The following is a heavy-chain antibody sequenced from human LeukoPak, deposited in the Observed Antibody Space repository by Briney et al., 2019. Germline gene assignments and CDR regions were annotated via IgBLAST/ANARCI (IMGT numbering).Heavy chain of an antibody. CDR2: ISGSGGST. CDR3: AKDLGYTPDC. Sequence: HPGGSLRLSCAASGVTFSSYAMSWVRQAPGKGLEWVSTISGSGGSTYYADSVKGRFTISRDNSKNTLYLQMNTLRAEDTAVYYCAKDLGYTPDCWGQGTLVTVSS. J-gene: IGHJ4*02. V-gene: IGHV3-23*01. CDR1: GVTFSSYA. D-gene: IGHD5-18*01.